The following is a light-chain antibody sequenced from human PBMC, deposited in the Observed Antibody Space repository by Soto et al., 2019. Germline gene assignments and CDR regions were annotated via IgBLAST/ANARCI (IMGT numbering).Light chain of an antibody. CDR1: QDIGKD. V-gene: IGKV1-17*01. CDR3: LQHKSFPFT. CDR2: AVS. J-gene: IGKJ2*01. Sequence: THSPASVGAAVGDRVTITCRASQDIGKDLGWFQQKPGKAPRRLIYAVSTLESGVPSRFSGSGSGTQFTLTISSLQPEDFAAYFCLQHKSFPFTFGQGTKVDIK.